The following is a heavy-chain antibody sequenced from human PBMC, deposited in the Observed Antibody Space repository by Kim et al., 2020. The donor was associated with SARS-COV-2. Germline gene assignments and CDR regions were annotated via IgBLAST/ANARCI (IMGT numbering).Heavy chain of an antibody. CDR2: INPNSGGT. V-gene: IGHV1-2*06. CDR1: GYTFTGYY. J-gene: IGHJ6*02. CDR3: GIGLSRGYYYYYGMDV. Sequence: ASVKVSCKASGYTFTGYYMHWVRQAPGQGLEWMGRINPNSGGTNYAQKFQGRVTMTRDTSISTAYMELSRLRSDDTAVYYCGIGLSRGYYYYYGMDVWGQGTTVTVSS.